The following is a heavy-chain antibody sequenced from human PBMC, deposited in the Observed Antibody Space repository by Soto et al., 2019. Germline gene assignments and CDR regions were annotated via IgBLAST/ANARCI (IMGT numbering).Heavy chain of an antibody. J-gene: IGHJ4*02. CDR1: GFTFRSYW. CDR2: INQDGSEK. V-gene: IGHV3-7*01. D-gene: IGHD6-19*01. Sequence: EVHLVESGGGLVQPGGSLRLSCAASGFTFRSYWMSWVRQAPGKGLEWVANINQDGSEKYYVDSVKGRFTISRDNAENSLVLQVNSLRAEDTAVYYCARDGVEAGLYLDNWGQGTLLTVSS. CDR3: ARDGVEAGLYLDN.